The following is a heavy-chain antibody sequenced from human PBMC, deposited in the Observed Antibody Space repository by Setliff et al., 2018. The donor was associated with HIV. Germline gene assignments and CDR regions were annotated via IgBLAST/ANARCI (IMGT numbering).Heavy chain of an antibody. Sequence: GASVKVSCKASGYTFTSYGISWVRQAPGQGLEWMGMINPSGGSASYAQKFQGRVTMTTDTSTSTAYMELRSLRSDDTAVYYCARDGWWRQYDYGIDYWGQGTLVTVSS. D-gene: IGHD4-17*01. CDR2: INPSGGSA. CDR1: GYTFTSYG. CDR3: ARDGWWRQYDYGIDY. V-gene: IGHV1-18*01. J-gene: IGHJ4*02.